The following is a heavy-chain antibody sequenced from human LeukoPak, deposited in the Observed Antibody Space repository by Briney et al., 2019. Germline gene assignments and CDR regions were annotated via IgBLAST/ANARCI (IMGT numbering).Heavy chain of an antibody. Sequence: KTGGSLRLSCAASGFTFSSYSMNWIRQPPGKGLEWIGEINHSGSTNYNPSLKSRVTISVDTSKNQFSLKLSSVTAADSRVYYCVRSSVRLGFRRGVHFDYWVEGTLVTVCS. V-gene: IGHV4-34*08. J-gene: IGHJ4*02. CDR2: INHSGST. D-gene: IGHD3-16*01. CDR1: GFTFSSYS. CDR3: VRSSVRLGFRRGVHFDY.